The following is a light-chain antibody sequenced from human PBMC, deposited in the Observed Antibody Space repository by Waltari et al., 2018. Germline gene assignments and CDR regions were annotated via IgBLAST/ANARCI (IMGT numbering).Light chain of an antibody. CDR2: SNN. CDR3: CSSPPWM. Sequence: QSVLTQPPSASGTPGQRVTISCSGSSSNIGSNTVNWYQQLPGTAPKLLIYSNNQRPSGVSNRFSGSKSGNTASLTVSGLQAEDEAVYYCCSSPPWMFGGGTKLTVL. J-gene: IGLJ3*02. V-gene: IGLV1-44*01. CDR1: SSNIGSNT.